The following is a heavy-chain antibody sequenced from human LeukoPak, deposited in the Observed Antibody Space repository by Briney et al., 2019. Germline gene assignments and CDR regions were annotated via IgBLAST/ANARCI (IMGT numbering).Heavy chain of an antibody. D-gene: IGHD6-6*01. CDR1: GFSFSSYG. J-gene: IGHJ5*02. CDR2: ISGGGGST. Sequence: PGGSLRLSCAASGFSFSSYGMTWVRQAPGKGLEWVSSISGGGGSTDSADSVKGRFTISRDNSKNTLYLQMNSLRAEDTAVYYCARGGGIAARPNWFDPWGQGTLVTVSS. V-gene: IGHV3-23*01. CDR3: ARGGGIAARPNWFDP.